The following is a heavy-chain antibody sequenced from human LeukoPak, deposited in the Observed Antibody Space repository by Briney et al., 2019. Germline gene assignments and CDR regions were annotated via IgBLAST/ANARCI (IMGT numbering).Heavy chain of an antibody. CDR3: ARGSGYSYSFTGRERTKSRLDY. Sequence: PGRSLRLSCAASGFTFSNYGMHWVRQAPGKGLEWVAVISFDGSNKYYADSVMGRFTISRDSSKNTLYLQMNSLRAADTAVYYCARGSGYSYSFTGRERTKSRLDYWGQGTLVTVSS. V-gene: IGHV3-30*03. D-gene: IGHD5-18*01. CDR2: ISFDGSNK. J-gene: IGHJ4*02. CDR1: GFTFSNYG.